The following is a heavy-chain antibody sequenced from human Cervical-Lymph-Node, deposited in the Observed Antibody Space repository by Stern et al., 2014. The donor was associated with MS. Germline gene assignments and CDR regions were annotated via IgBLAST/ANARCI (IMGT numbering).Heavy chain of an antibody. CDR3: ARGGSSGYFFFDD. Sequence: QVQLVQSGAEVKKPGASVKVSCKASGYTFSNYDIHWVRQAPGHGLEWIGWMSPDNGRTGFAQSFQGRVSMTRNTSITTAFLEIRGLMSEDTAIFYCARGGSSGYFFFDDWGQGTLVTVSS. CDR1: GYTFSNYD. CDR2: MSPDNGRT. V-gene: IGHV1-8*01. D-gene: IGHD6-19*01. J-gene: IGHJ4*02.